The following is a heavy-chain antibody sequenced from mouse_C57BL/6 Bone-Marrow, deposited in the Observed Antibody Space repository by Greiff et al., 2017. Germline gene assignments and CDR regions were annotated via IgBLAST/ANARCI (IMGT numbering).Heavy chain of an antibody. CDR3: ARGDWGDFDY. V-gene: IGHV1-54*01. CDR2: INPGSGGT. Sequence: QVQLQQSGAELVRPGTSVKVSCKASGYAFTNYLIEWVKQRPGQGLEWIGVINPGSGGTNYNEKFKGKATLTADKSSSTAYMQLSSLTSEDSAVYFCARGDWGDFDYWGQGTTLTVSS. CDR1: GYAFTNYL. J-gene: IGHJ2*01.